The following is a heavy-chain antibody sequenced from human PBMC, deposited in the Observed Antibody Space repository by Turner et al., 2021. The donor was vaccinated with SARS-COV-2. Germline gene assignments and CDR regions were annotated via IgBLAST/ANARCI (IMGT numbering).Heavy chain of an antibody. CDR3: ARDLRRYATAAFDV. V-gene: IGHV3-30*04. J-gene: IGHJ3*01. D-gene: IGHD3-9*01. CDR2: IAYDGGNT. CDR1: GFTFHNYS. Sequence: QVQLVESGGGVVQPGRSLRLSFSASGFTFHNYSFHWVRQATGKGLEWLSVIAYDGGNTYFADSLKDRFTSSRDNSKNTLYLQMNSLRAEDTGVYYWARDLRRYATAAFDVWGQGTMVTVSS.